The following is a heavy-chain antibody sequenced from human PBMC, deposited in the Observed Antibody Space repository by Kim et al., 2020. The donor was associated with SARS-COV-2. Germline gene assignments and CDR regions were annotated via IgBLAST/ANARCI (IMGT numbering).Heavy chain of an antibody. D-gene: IGHD3-10*01. CDR2: IYYSGST. J-gene: IGHJ5*02. V-gene: IGHV4-39*07. CDR1: GGSISSSSYY. CDR3: ARDGVGSYLDWFDP. Sequence: SETLSLTFTVSGGSISSSSYYWGWIRQPPGKGLEWIGSIYYSGSTYYNPSLKSRVTISVDTSKNQFSLKLSSVTAADTAVYYCARDGVGSYLDWFDPWG.